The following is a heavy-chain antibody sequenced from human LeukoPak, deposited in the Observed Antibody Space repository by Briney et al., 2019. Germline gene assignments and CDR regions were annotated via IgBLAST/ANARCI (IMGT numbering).Heavy chain of an antibody. CDR2: IYTSGST. V-gene: IGHV4-61*02. D-gene: IGHD3-22*01. J-gene: IGHJ4*02. Sequence: SKTLSLTCTVSGGSISSGSYYWSWIRQPAGKGLEWIGRIYTSGSTNYNPSLKSRVTISVDTSKNQFSLKLSSVTAADTAVYYCARRTRYYDSSGYYEQFDYWGQGTLVTVSS. CDR3: ARRTRYYDSSGYYEQFDY. CDR1: GGSISSGSYY.